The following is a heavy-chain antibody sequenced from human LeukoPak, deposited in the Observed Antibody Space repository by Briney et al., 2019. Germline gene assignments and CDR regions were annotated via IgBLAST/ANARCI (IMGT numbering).Heavy chain of an antibody. V-gene: IGHV3-23*01. CDR1: GFTFSRNT. D-gene: IGHD2/OR15-2a*01. J-gene: IGHJ4*02. CDR2: ISNNGGRT. Sequence: GGSLRLSCAGTGFTFSRNTMSWVRQAPGRGLEWVSSISNNGGRTDYADSVKGRFTISRDNSRSTLYLQMDSLRAEDTAVYYCARDEDTSALSEYWGQGTLVTVSS. CDR3: ARDEDTSALSEY.